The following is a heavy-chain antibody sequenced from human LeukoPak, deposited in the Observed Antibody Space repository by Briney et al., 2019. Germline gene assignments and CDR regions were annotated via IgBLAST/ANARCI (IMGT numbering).Heavy chain of an antibody. J-gene: IGHJ6*03. CDR2: IRYDGSNE. D-gene: IGHD2-15*01. V-gene: IGHV3-30*02. Sequence: GSLRLSCAASGFTVSSDYMNWVRQAPGKGLEWVAFIRYDGSNEYYADSVKGRFTISRDKSKNTLSLQMNGLRVEDTAVYYCAKVMPPGRIRFYSYYMDVWGKGTTVTVS. CDR1: GFTVSSDY. CDR3: AKVMPPGRIRFYSYYMDV.